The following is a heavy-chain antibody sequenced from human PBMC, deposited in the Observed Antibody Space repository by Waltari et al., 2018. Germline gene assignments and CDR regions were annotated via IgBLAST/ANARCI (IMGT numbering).Heavy chain of an antibody. CDR3: ARASCSGGSCYSSMIHFDY. CDR2: INPSGGST. V-gene: IGHV1-46*01. J-gene: IGHJ4*02. CDR1: GYTFTSYY. D-gene: IGHD2-15*01. Sequence: QVQLVQSGAEVKKPGASVKVSCKASGYTFTSYYMHWVRQAPGQGLEWMGIINPSGGSTSYAQKFQGRVTMTRDTSTSTVYMELSSLRSEDTAVYYCARASCSGGSCYSSMIHFDYWGQGTLVTVSS.